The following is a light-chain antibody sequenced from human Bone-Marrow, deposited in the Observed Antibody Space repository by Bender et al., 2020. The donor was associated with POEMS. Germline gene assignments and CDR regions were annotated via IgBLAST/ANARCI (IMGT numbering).Light chain of an antibody. J-gene: IGLJ2*01. V-gene: IGLV3-1*01. CDR2: QDT. CDR1: KLGEEY. Sequence: SYELTQPPSVSVSPGQTATITCSGEKLGEEYACWYQQKPGQSPVVVIYQDTKRPSGIPERFSGSTSGNTASLTISGTQTMDEADYYCQSWGSNTAVFGGGTKVTV. CDR3: QSWGSNTAV.